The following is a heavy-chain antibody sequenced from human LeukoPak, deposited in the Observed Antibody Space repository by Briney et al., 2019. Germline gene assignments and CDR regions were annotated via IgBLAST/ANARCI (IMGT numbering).Heavy chain of an antibody. Sequence: NPSETLSLTCTVSGGSISNYYWSWIRQPPGKGLEWIGYIYYSGSTNYNPSLKSRVTISVATSKNHFSLKLSSVTAADTAVYYCARAINDYSNYEVLTDNWFDPWGQGTLVTVSS. D-gene: IGHD4-11*01. CDR1: GGSISNYY. CDR2: IYYSGST. J-gene: IGHJ5*02. V-gene: IGHV4-59*01. CDR3: ARAINDYSNYEVLTDNWFDP.